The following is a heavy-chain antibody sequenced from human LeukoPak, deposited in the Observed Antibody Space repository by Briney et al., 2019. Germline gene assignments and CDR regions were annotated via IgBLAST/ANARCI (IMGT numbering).Heavy chain of an antibody. J-gene: IGHJ4*02. Sequence: KSSETLSLTCAVYGGSFSGYYWSWIRQPPGKGLEWIGEINHSGSTNYNPSLKSRVTISVDTSKNQFSLKLSSVTAADTAVYYCARGRMDIVVVPAANWAPNFDYWGQGTLVTVSS. CDR3: ARGRMDIVVVPAANWAPNFDY. D-gene: IGHD2-2*03. CDR2: INHSGST. V-gene: IGHV4-34*01. CDR1: GGSFSGYY.